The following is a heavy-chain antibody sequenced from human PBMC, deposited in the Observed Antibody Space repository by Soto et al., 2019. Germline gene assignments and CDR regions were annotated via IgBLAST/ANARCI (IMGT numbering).Heavy chain of an antibody. D-gene: IGHD3-16*01. J-gene: IGHJ4*02. Sequence: GASVKVSCKASGYTFTSYYMHWVRQAPGQGLEWMGIINPSGGSTSYAQKFQGWVTMTRDTSISTAYMELSRLRSDDTAVYYCASALNLGSFDYWGQGTLVTVSS. V-gene: IGHV1-46*01. CDR2: INPSGGST. CDR1: GYTFTSYY. CDR3: ASALNLGSFDY.